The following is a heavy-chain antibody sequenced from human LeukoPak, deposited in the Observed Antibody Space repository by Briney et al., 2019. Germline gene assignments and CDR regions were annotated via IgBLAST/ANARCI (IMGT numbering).Heavy chain of an antibody. CDR3: AKVGSYCSSTSCYQFRGFDP. J-gene: IGHJ5*02. Sequence: PGGSLRLSCAASGFTFSNYNMNWVRQAPGKGLEWVSSISSSSTYIYYADSVKGRFTISRDNAKNSLYLQMNSLRAEDTAVYYCAKVGSYCSSTSCYQFRGFDPWGQGTLVTVSS. CDR2: ISSSSTYI. CDR1: GFTFSNYN. V-gene: IGHV3-21*01. D-gene: IGHD2-2*01.